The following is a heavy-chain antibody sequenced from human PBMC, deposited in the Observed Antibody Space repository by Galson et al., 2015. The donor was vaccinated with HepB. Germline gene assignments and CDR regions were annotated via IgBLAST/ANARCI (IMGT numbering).Heavy chain of an antibody. Sequence: SLRLSCAASGFTFSSYGMHWVRQAPGKGLEWVAVISYDGSNKYYADSVKGRFTISRDNSKNTLYLQMNSLRAEDTAVYYCAKDLRSGEPVGWGKGTTVTVSS. J-gene: IGHJ6*04. D-gene: IGHD6-19*01. CDR2: ISYDGSNK. V-gene: IGHV3-30*18. CDR1: GFTFSSYG. CDR3: AKDLRSGEPVG.